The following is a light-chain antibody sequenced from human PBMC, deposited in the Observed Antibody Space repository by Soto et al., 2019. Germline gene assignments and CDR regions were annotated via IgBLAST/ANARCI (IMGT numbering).Light chain of an antibody. CDR1: QSVSSY. V-gene: IGKV3-11*01. CDR2: DAS. J-gene: IGKJ2*01. CDR3: QQRSNWPPPYT. Sequence: ENVLTQSPATVSLSPGERATLSCRASQSVSSYLAWYQQRPGQAPRLLIYDASTRATGIPARFSGSGSGTDFTLTISSLEPEDFAVYYCQQRSNWPPPYTFGQGTKLEIK.